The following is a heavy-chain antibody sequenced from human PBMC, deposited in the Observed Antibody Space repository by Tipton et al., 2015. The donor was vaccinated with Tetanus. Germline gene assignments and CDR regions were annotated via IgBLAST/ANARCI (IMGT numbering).Heavy chain of an antibody. CDR1: GFTFSSYA. CDR2: IGDTEFVT. V-gene: IGHV3-23*01. CDR3: ARGRERCRGTNCHRATGY. Sequence: GSLRLSCAASGFTFSSYAMTWVRQAPGKGLEWVSAIGDTEFVTYYADSLKGRFTISKDNSKNTLSLQMISLRAEDTAIYYCARGRERCRGTNCHRATGYWGQGTLVTVSS. D-gene: IGHD2-2*01. J-gene: IGHJ4*02.